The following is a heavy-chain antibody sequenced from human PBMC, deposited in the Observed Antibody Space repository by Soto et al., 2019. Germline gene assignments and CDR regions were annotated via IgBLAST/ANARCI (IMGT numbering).Heavy chain of an antibody. CDR2: INGRGSPT. CDR3: AKHIEGAGNWYFDL. CDR1: GFTFSIYA. V-gene: IGHV3-23*01. Sequence: EVQLLESGGGLVQPGGSLGLSCAASGFTFSIYAMSWVRQAPGKGPEWVSVINGRGSPTFYADSVKGRFTISRDNSKNTLYLQMNSLRAEDPAIYYCAKHIEGAGNWYFDLWGRGTLVTVSS. J-gene: IGHJ2*01. D-gene: IGHD2-21*01.